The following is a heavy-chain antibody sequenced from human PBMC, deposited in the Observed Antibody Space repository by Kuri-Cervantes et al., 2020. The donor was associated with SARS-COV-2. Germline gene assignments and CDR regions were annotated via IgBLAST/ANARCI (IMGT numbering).Heavy chain of an antibody. J-gene: IGHJ4*02. CDR3: ARRITMVRVAWVYFDY. V-gene: IGHV3-53*01. Sequence: GESLKISCAASGLTVSSNYMSWVRQAPGKGLEWVSVIYSGGSTYYADSVKGRFTISRDNSKSTLYLQMNSLRAEDTAVYYCARRITMVRVAWVYFDYWGQGTLVTVSS. CDR1: GLTVSSNY. CDR2: IYSGGST. D-gene: IGHD3-10*01.